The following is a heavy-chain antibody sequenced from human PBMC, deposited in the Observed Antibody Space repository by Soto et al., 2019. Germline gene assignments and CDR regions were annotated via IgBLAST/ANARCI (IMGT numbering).Heavy chain of an antibody. Sequence: SGGALRHSCAASGVTLSRYCLHWGRQAPGKGVGWVGGIWYDGSNKYYADSVKGRFTISRDNSKNTLYLQMNSLRAEDTAVYYCARGAPRYCSSISCYVDYYYYYMDYWGKAPTVTVSS. J-gene: IGHJ6*03. D-gene: IGHD2-2*01. CDR1: GVTLSRYC. CDR2: IWYDGSNK. V-gene: IGHV3-33*01. CDR3: ARGAPRYCSSISCYVDYYYYYMDY.